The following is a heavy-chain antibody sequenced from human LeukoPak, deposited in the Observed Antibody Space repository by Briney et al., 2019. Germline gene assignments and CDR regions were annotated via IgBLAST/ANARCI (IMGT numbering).Heavy chain of an antibody. J-gene: IGHJ4*02. CDR1: GGSISSYY. CDR2: IYTSGST. CDR3: ARQEAQLHFDY. D-gene: IGHD6-6*01. V-gene: IGHV4-4*09. Sequence: SETLSLTCTVSGGSISSYYWSWIRQPPGKGLEWIGYIYTSGSTNYNPSLKSRVTISVDTSKNQFSLKLSSVTAADTAVYYCARQEAQLHFDYWGQGTLVTVSS.